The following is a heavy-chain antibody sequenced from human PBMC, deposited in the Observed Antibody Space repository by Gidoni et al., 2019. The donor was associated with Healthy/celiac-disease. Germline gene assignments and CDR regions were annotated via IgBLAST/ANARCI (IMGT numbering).Heavy chain of an antibody. CDR1: GFTFSSYG. D-gene: IGHD3-10*01. CDR2: ISYDGSNK. Sequence: QVQLVESGGVVVQPGRSLRLSCAASGFTFSSYGMHWVRQAPGKGLEWVAVISYDGSNKYYADSVKGRFTISRDNSKNTLYLQMNSLRAEDTAVYYCAKNGDYYYGSGSYYNGFYFDYWGQGTLVTVSS. J-gene: IGHJ4*02. V-gene: IGHV3-30*18. CDR3: AKNGDYYYGSGSYYNGFYFDY.